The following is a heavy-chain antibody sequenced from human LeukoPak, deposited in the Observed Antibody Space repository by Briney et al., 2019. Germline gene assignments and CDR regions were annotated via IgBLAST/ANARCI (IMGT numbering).Heavy chain of an antibody. J-gene: IGHJ5*02. CDR2: INGDGSTI. V-gene: IGHV3-74*01. CDR3: ARDPPSTRPNWLDP. Sequence: GGSLRLSCGASGFIFSSYWMHWVRQAPGKGLEWVSLINGDGSTITYADSVKGRFTISRDNAKNTLYLRLNSLRAEDTAVYYCARDPPSTRPNWLDPWGQGTLVTVSS. D-gene: IGHD6-6*01. CDR1: GFIFSSYW.